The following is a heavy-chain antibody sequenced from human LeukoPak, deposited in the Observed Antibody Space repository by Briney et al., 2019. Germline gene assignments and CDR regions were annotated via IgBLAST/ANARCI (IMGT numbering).Heavy chain of an antibody. CDR1: GFTFSSYR. D-gene: IGHD4-17*01. CDR2: ISSRSSYI. CDR3: ARDRADPDYGDYVFAY. Sequence: PGGSLRLSCAASGFTFSSYRMNWVRQAPGKGREWVSSISSRSSYIYYADSLKGRFTISRDNAKNSLYLNIHSLRAEDTAVYYCARDRADPDYGDYVFAYWGQGTLVTVSS. J-gene: IGHJ4*02. V-gene: IGHV3-21*01.